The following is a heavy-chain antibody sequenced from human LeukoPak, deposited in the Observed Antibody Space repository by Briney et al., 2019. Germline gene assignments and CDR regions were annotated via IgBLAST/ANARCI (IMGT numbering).Heavy chain of an antibody. CDR2: IRHDESKT. Sequence: GGSLRLSCAASGLIFSSYGMHWVRQAPGEGLEWVAYIRHDESKTFYADSVTGRFTISRDNSKTTLYLQMHSLRAEDTALYYCAKPVIPSAYQGTYYMDVWGKGTTVTVSS. CDR1: GLIFSSYG. D-gene: IGHD3-16*01. V-gene: IGHV3-30*02. CDR3: AKPVIPSAYQGTYYMDV. J-gene: IGHJ6*03.